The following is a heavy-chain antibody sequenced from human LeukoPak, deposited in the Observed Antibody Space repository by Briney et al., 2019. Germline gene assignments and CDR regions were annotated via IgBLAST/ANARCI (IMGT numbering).Heavy chain of an antibody. CDR2: IIPIFGIA. J-gene: IGHJ6*02. CDR1: GGTFSSYA. CDR3: ARDPHYGDYHNPEGYYYYGMDV. D-gene: IGHD4-17*01. V-gene: IGHV1-69*04. Sequence: SVKVSRKASGGTFSSYAISWVRQAPGQGLEWMGRIIPIFGIANYAQKFQGRVTITADKSTSTAYVELSSLRSEDTAVYYCARDPHYGDYHNPEGYYYYGMDVWGQGTTVTVSS.